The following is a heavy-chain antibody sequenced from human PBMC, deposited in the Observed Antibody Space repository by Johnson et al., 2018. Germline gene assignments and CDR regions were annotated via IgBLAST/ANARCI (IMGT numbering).Heavy chain of an antibody. CDR3: VKDQDWAFDI. CDR1: TFTFNTYH. J-gene: IGHJ3*02. V-gene: IGHV3-48*04. CDR2: ISTTNAI. Sequence: VQLVESGGGLVQPGGSLRLSCAASTFTFNTYHMNWVRQAPGKGLEWISYISTTNAIFYADSVKGRFTISRDNAKNSLSLQMNSLRAEDTAVYYCVKDQDWAFDIWGQGTMVTVAS. D-gene: IGHD3-9*01.